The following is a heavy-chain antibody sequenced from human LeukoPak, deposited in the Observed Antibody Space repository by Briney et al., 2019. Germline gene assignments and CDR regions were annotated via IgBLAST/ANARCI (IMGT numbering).Heavy chain of an antibody. Sequence: GGSLRLSCAASGFTFSSYAMSWVRQAPGKGLEWVSSFTGSSTSDISYADSVKGRFAISRDNAKNSLYLQMNSLRAEDTAVYYCARATTVTTLGFFDYWGQGTLVTVSS. V-gene: IGHV3-48*01. D-gene: IGHD4-17*01. CDR1: GFTFSSYA. CDR2: FTGSSTSDI. J-gene: IGHJ4*02. CDR3: ARATTVTTLGFFDY.